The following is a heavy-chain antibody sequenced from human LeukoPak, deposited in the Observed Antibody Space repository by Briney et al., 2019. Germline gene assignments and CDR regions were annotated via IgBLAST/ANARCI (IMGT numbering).Heavy chain of an antibody. V-gene: IGHV3-7*01. CDR3: ASTFPYCSDDDCPL. Sequence: GGSLRLSCVASGVAIRNSCMSWVRQAPGKGLEWVANIHPDGSVQNYVDSVKGRFTISRDNAKNSLYLQINNLRAEDTAVYYYASTFPYCSDDDCPLGGQGTLVTVSS. J-gene: IGHJ1*01. D-gene: IGHD2-15*01. CDR2: IHPDGSVQ. CDR1: GVAIRNSC.